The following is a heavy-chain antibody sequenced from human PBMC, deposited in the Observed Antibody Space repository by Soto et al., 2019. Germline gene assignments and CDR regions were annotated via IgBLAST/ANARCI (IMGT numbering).Heavy chain of an antibody. CDR3: ARHKKDYDILTGYYIGWFDP. Sequence: SETLSLTCTVSGGSISSSSYYWGWIRQPPGKGLEWIGSIYYSGSTYYNPSLKSRVTISVDTSKNQFSLKLSSVTAADTAVYYCARHKKDYDILTGYYIGWFDPWGQGTLVTVSS. CDR2: IYYSGST. V-gene: IGHV4-39*01. J-gene: IGHJ5*02. D-gene: IGHD3-9*01. CDR1: GGSISSSSYY.